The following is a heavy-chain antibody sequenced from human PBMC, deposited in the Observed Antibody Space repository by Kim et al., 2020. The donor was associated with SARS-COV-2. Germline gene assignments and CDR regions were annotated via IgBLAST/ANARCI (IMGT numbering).Heavy chain of an antibody. V-gene: IGHV3-30*18. D-gene: IGHD5-12*01. J-gene: IGHJ4*02. Sequence: GGSLRLSCAASGFTFSSYGMHWVRQAPGKGLEWVAVISYDGSNKYYADSVKGRFTISRDNSKNTLYLQMNSLRAEDTAVYYCAKDSYSGYDFGGIDYWGQGTLVTVSS. CDR1: GFTFSSYG. CDR3: AKDSYSGYDFGGIDY. CDR2: ISYDGSNK.